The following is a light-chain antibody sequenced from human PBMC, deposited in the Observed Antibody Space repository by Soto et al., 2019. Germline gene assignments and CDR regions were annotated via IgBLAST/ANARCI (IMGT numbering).Light chain of an antibody. CDR1: QSVGTN. Sequence: EIVMTQSPATLSVSPGERATLSCRASQSVGTNLAWSQQKPGQAPRLLIYGASTRATGIPARFSGSGSGTEFTLTISSLQSEDFAIYYCQQYNNWLRTLGGGTKVDIK. J-gene: IGKJ4*01. V-gene: IGKV3-15*01. CDR2: GAS. CDR3: QQYNNWLRT.